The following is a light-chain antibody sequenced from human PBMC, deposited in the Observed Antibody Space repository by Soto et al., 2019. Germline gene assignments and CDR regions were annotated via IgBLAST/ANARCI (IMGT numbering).Light chain of an antibody. CDR3: QHYDTYSPMWT. J-gene: IGKJ1*01. V-gene: IGKV1-5*03. CDR1: QSINW. CDR2: EAS. Sequence: DIQLAQSPSTLSASVGDRLIITCRATQSINWLAWYQQKPGKAPKLLIFEASRLESGVPSRFSGSGSGTEFTLTISSLQPDDFGTYCCQHYDTYSPMWTFGQGTKVDVK.